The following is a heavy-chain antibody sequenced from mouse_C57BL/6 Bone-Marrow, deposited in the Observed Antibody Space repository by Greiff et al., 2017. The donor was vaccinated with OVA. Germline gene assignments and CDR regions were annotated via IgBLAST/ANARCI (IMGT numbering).Heavy chain of an antibody. CDR1: GFTFSDYG. CDR3: ARQAMDY. Sequence: EVMLVESGGGLVQPGGSLKLSCAASGFTFSDYGMAWVRQAPRKGPAWVAFISNLAYSIYYADTVTGRFTISRENAKNTLYLEMSSLRSEDTAMYYCARQAMDYWGQGTSVTVSS. V-gene: IGHV5-15*01. J-gene: IGHJ4*01. CDR2: ISNLAYSI.